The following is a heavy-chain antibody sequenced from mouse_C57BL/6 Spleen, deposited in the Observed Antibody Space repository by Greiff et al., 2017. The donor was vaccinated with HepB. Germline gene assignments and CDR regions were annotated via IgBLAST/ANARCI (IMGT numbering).Heavy chain of an antibody. Sequence: QVQLQQSGAELVRPGASVKLSCKASGYTFTDYYINWVKQRPGQGLEWIARIYPGSGNTYYNEKFKGKATLTAEKSSSTAYMQLSSLTSEDSAVSFCARNGNYPYAMDYWGHGTSVTVSS. J-gene: IGHJ4*01. CDR2: IYPGSGNT. V-gene: IGHV1-76*01. CDR1: GYTFTDYY. D-gene: IGHD2-1*01. CDR3: ARNGNYPYAMDY.